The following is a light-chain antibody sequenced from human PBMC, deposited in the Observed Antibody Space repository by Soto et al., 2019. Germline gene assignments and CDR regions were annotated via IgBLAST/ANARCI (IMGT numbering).Light chain of an antibody. CDR2: DAS. CDR3: LQYSSHSWT. CDR1: RSISDW. Sequence: DIQMTQSPSSLSPSVGDRVPITCVASRSISDWLAWYQQKPGKAPELLIFDASNLKSGVSSRFSGSGSGTEFTLTISRLQPDDVATYYCLQYSSHSWTFGQVTRLDIK. J-gene: IGKJ5*01. V-gene: IGKV1-5*01.